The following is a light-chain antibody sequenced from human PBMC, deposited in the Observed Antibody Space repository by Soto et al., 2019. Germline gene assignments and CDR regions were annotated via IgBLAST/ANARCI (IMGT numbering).Light chain of an antibody. CDR3: YSADSSGNHRV. Sequence: SYELTQPPSVSVSPGQTARITCFGDALPKKYAYWYQQKSGQAPVLVIYEDSKRPSGIPERFSGSSSGTMATLTISGAQVDDEADYYCYSADSSGNHRVFGGGTKLTVL. J-gene: IGLJ3*02. V-gene: IGLV3-10*01. CDR2: EDS. CDR1: ALPKKY.